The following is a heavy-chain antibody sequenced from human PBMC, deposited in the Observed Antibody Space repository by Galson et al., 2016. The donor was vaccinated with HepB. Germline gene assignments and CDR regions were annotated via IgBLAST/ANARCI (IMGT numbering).Heavy chain of an antibody. CDR3: ARTWAGSGSYLDY. J-gene: IGHJ4*02. CDR1: GFSFTKFW. CDR2: IYPDDSDT. D-gene: IGHD3-10*01. Sequence: QSGAEVKKPGESLKVSCKTSGFSFTKFWIVWVRQMPGKGLEWMGIIYPDDSDTRYSPSFEGQVTISSDKSINTAYLQWSSLKASDTAMYYCARTWAGSGSYLDYWGQGTLLTVSS. V-gene: IGHV5-51*01.